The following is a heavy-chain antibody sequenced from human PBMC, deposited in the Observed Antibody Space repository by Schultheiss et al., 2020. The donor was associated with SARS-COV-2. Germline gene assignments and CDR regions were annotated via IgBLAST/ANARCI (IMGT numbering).Heavy chain of an antibody. J-gene: IGHJ3*02. CDR3: VKEGSGSAALFDI. CDR2: ISGSGGST. V-gene: IGHV3-23*01. CDR1: GFTVSSNY. Sequence: GESLKISCAASGFTVSSNYMTWVRQAPGKGLEWVSAISGSGGSTYYADSVKGRFTISRDNSKNTLCLQMNSLRTEDTAIYYCVKEGSGSAALFDIWGQGTMVTVSS. D-gene: IGHD1-26*01.